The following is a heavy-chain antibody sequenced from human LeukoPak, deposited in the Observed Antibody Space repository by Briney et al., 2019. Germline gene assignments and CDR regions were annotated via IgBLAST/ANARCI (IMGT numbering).Heavy chain of an antibody. Sequence: PGGSLRLSCAASGFTFSSYSMNWVRQAPGKGLEWVSSISSSSSYIYYADSVKGRFTISRDNAKNSLYLQMNSLRAEDTAVYYCARGATYTKGRWLYYYYYYGMDVWGQGTTVTVSS. V-gene: IGHV3-21*01. CDR3: ARGATYTKGRWLYYYYYYGMDV. J-gene: IGHJ6*02. CDR2: ISSSSSYI. D-gene: IGHD6-19*01. CDR1: GFTFSSYS.